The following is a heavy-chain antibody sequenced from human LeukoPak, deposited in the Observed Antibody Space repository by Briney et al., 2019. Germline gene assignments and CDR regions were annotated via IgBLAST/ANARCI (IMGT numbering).Heavy chain of an antibody. CDR2: IASDGRDK. CDR1: GFTFSSYG. V-gene: IGHV3-30*18. D-gene: IGHD6-13*01. Sequence: GGSLRLSCAASGFTFSSYGMHWVRQAPGKGLDWVAVIASDGRDKKYADSVKGRFTISRDNAKDSLFLQMNSLRAEDTAVYYCAKDLARSAAAYYFDSWGQGTLVTVSS. J-gene: IGHJ4*02. CDR3: AKDLARSAAAYYFDS.